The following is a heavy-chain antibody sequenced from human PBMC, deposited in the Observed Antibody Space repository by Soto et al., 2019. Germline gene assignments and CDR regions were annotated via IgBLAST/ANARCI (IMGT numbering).Heavy chain of an antibody. J-gene: IGHJ4*02. CDR3: ASGYGTDFDY. D-gene: IGHD5-12*01. CDR2: IYHSGST. V-gene: IGHV4-4*02. Sequence: QVQLQESGPGLVKPSGTLSLTCAVSGGSISSSNWWSWVRQPPGKGLEWIGEIYHSGSTNYNPSLKSRVTLSVDQSQTQFALRLSSVTAADTAVYSCASGYGTDFDYWGQGTLVTASS. CDR1: GGSISSSNW.